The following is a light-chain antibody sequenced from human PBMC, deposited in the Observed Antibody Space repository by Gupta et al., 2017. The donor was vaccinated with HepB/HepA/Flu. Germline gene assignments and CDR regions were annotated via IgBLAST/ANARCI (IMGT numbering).Light chain of an antibody. J-gene: IGKJ1*01. V-gene: IGKV3-20*01. CDR2: DAS. Sequence: EIVLTQSPATLSLSPGERATLSCRASQSVSSSFLAWHQQKPGQAPRLLIYDASSRATGIPDRFSGSGSGTDFTLTISRLEPEDFAVYFCQQYGSSPQTFGQGTKVEI. CDR1: QSVSSSF. CDR3: QQYGSSPQT.